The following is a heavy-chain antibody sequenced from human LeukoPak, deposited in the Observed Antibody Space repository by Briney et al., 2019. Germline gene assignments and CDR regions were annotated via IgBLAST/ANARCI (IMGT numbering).Heavy chain of an antibody. V-gene: IGHV4-4*07. CDR3: ARELGYCSGGSCYSSYYYMDV. CDR1: GGSISSYY. Sequence: SETLSLTCTVSGGSISSYYWSWIRQPAGKGLEWIGRIYTSGSTNYNPSLKSRVTMSVDTSKNQFSLKLSSVTAADTAVYYCARELGYCSGGSCYSSYYYMDVWGKGTTVTVSS. J-gene: IGHJ6*03. D-gene: IGHD2-15*01. CDR2: IYTSGST.